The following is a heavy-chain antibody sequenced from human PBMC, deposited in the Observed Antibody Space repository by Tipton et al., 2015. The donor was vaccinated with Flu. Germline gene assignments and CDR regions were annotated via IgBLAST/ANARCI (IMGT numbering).Heavy chain of an antibody. Sequence: TLSLTCTVSGGPISSSSYYWGWIRQPPGKGLEWIGNIYHSGSTNYNPSLKSRVTISLDKSKNQFSLNLSSVTAADTAVYYCARVGAVTMVRGLAFDAFDIWGLGTMVAVSS. CDR1: GGPISSSSYY. D-gene: IGHD3-10*01. V-gene: IGHV4-39*07. J-gene: IGHJ3*02. CDR3: ARVGAVTMVRGLAFDAFDI. CDR2: IYHSGST.